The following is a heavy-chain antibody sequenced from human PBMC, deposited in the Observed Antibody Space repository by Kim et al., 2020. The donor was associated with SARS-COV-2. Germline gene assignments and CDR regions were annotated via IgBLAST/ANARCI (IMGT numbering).Heavy chain of an antibody. CDR2: IKSNAGTT. J-gene: IGHJ5*02. CDR1: GYTFTSYY. Sequence: ASVKVSCKTSGYTFTSYYIHWVRQAPGQGLEWMGIIKSNAGTTSKAQKFQGRVTLASDTSTNTVYMELSSLISEDTAIYYCARERPGGGWFDPWGQGTLV. V-gene: IGHV1-46*01. CDR3: ARERPGGGWFDP. D-gene: IGHD3-16*01.